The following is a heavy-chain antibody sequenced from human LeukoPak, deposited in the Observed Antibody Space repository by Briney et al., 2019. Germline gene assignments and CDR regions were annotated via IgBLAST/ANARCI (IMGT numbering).Heavy chain of an antibody. V-gene: IGHV3-20*04. CDR2: INWNGGST. D-gene: IGHD3-22*01. CDR3: ARDLDYDSSGTTGFDY. Sequence: GGSLRLSCAASGFTLADYGMSWVRQAPGKGLEWVSGINWNGGSTGYADSVKGRFTISRDNAKNSLYLQMNSLRAEDTALYYCARDLDYDSSGTTGFDYWGQGTLVTVSS. J-gene: IGHJ4*02. CDR1: GFTLADYG.